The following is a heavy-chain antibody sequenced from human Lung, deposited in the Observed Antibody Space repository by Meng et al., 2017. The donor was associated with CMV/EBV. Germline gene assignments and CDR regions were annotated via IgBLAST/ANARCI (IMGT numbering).Heavy chain of an antibody. V-gene: IGHV1-8*01. D-gene: IGHD3-10*01. CDR1: GYTFTNYD. J-gene: IGHJ4*02. CDR2: INPNNYNT. Sequence: SVXVSXXASGYTFTNYDINWVRRATGQGLEWLGWINPNNYNTGYAHQFQGRVTMTRTTSISTAYLELSGLRSEDTAVYYCARGRAGSGSPYYCDYWGQGTXVTVSS. CDR3: ARGRAGSGSPYYCDY.